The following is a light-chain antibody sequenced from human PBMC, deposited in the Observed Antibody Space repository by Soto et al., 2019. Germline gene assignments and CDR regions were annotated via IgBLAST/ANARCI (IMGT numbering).Light chain of an antibody. V-gene: IGKV1-39*01. CDR3: QQSYSTPPIT. J-gene: IGKJ5*01. CDR1: RHVGNY. CDR2: AAS. Sequence: DIQMTQSPSYLSASIGDRVTITFQASRHVGNYVNWYQQKPGKAPKLLTYAASSLQSGVPSRFSGSGSGTDFTLTISSLQPEDFATYYCQQSYSTPPITFGQGTRLEIK.